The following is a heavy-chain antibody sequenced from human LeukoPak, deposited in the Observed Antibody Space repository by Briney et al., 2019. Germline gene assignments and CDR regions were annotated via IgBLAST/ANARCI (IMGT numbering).Heavy chain of an antibody. V-gene: IGHV3-23*01. J-gene: IGHJ4*02. CDR3: AKDRHPGIAVAGTFYYDY. CDR2: ISGSGEST. CDR1: GFSFSSYG. Sequence: GGTLRLSCVGSGFSFSSYGMTWVRQAPGKGLEWVSAISGSGESTYNAGSVQGRFTISRDNSKNTVYLQMSSLRAEDTAVYYCAKDRHPGIAVAGTFYYDYWGQGTLVTVSS. D-gene: IGHD6-19*01.